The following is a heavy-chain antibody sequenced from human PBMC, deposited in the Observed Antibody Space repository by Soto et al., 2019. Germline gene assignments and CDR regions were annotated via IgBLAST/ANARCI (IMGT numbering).Heavy chain of an antibody. Sequence: PGESLKISCKGSGYSFTSYWISWVRQMPGKGLEWMGRIDPSDSYTNYSPSFQGHVTISADKSISTAYLQWSSLKASGTAMYYCASRTQNCSSTSCYAGGYYYYYGMDVWGQGTTVTVSS. CDR1: GYSFTSYW. J-gene: IGHJ6*02. V-gene: IGHV5-10-1*01. CDR3: ASRTQNCSSTSCYAGGYYYYYGMDV. D-gene: IGHD2-2*01. CDR2: IDPSDSYT.